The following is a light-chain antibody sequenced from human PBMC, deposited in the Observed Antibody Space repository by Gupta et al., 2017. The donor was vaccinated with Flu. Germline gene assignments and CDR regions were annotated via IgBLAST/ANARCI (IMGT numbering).Light chain of an antibody. CDR2: EVS. J-gene: IGLJ1*01. V-gene: IGLV2-14*01. Sequence: QSALTQPASVSGSPGQSITISCTGTSSDVGGYNYVSWYQQHPGKAPKLMIYEVSNRPSGVSNRFSGSKSGNTASLTISGLQAEDEAGYYCSSYTISSTLDVFGTGTKVTVL. CDR3: SSYTISSTLDV. CDR1: SSDVGGYNY.